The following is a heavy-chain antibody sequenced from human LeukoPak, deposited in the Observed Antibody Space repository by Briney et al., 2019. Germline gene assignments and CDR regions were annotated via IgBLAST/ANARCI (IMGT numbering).Heavy chain of an antibody. Sequence: GGSLRLSCAASGFTFNDNYMSWVRQAPGKGPEWVSSISGRGDITYFADSMKGRFTISRDNSKSTLYLQLNSLRADDTAVYFCAKVSLAGYNSGAHFDLWGQGTLVTVSS. CDR2: ISGRGDIT. D-gene: IGHD6-19*01. CDR3: AKVSLAGYNSGAHFDL. V-gene: IGHV3-23*01. J-gene: IGHJ4*02. CDR1: GFTFNDNY.